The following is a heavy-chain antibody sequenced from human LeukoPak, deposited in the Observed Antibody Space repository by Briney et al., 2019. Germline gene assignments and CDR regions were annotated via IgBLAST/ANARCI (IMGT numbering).Heavy chain of an antibody. CDR1: GYIFSRYV. V-gene: IGHV1-18*01. CDR2: INAYKGNT. CDR3: ARGSAGAQKQLVRHFDS. D-gene: IGHD6-6*01. Sequence: APVEVSCYPSGYIFSRYVIIWVRQAPGQGLEGMGWINAYKGNTKYAKKLQDRVTMTTDTSTTTAYMEVRSLTSDDTAVYYCARGSAGAQKQLVRHFDSWGQGTLVIVSS. J-gene: IGHJ4*02.